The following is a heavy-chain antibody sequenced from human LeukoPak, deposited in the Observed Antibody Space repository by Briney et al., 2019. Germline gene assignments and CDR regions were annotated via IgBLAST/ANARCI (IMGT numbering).Heavy chain of an antibody. CDR3: ARAFYGDLDY. CDR1: GXTFSSYE. CDR2: ISSGGSTV. J-gene: IGHJ4*02. D-gene: IGHD4-17*01. V-gene: IGHV3-48*03. Sequence: GGSLRLSCAASGXTFSSYEVNWVRQAPGKGREWVSYISSGGSTVYYADSVKGRFTISRDNAKNSLYLQMSSLRAEDTAVYYCARAFYGDLDYWGQGTLVTVSS.